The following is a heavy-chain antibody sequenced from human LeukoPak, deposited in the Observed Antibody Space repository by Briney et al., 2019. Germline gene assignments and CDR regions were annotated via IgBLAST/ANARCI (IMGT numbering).Heavy chain of an antibody. D-gene: IGHD3-10*01. CDR3: ARRPSGSGRFDS. V-gene: IGHV4-39*01. Sequence: SETLSLTCTVSGGSISSGTYYWAWIRQPPGKGLEWIGNLYYSGSTYYHPSLKSRVTIFVDTSKHQFSLKLSSVTAADTAVYYCARRPSGSGRFDSWGQGTLVTVSS. CDR2: LYYSGST. CDR1: GGSISSGTYY. J-gene: IGHJ4*02.